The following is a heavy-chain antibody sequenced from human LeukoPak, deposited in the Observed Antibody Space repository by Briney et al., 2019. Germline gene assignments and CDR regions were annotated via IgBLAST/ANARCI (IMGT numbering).Heavy chain of an antibody. J-gene: IGHJ3*02. CDR3: ARDLGILGAFDI. CDR1: GFTFSIYW. V-gene: IGHV3-7*03. Sequence: GGSLRLSCAASGFTFSIYWMTWVRQAPGKGLEWVANIKQDGSEKYYVDSVKGRFTISRDNAKNSLYLQMNSLRAEDTAVYYCARDLGILGAFDIWGQGTMVTVSS. D-gene: IGHD2/OR15-2a*01. CDR2: IKQDGSEK.